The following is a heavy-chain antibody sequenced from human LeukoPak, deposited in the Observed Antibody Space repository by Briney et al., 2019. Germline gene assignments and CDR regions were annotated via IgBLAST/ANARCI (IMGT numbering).Heavy chain of an antibody. J-gene: IGHJ4*02. CDR1: GYTFTNYY. CDR3: ARGSAVAQSSF. CDR2: INPSGGST. V-gene: IGHV1-46*01. Sequence: ASVKVSCKASGYTFTNYYMHWVRQAPGQGFEWMGIINPSGGSTTYAQKFQGRVTVTRDTSTSTVYMELSSLRSEDTAVYYCARGSAVAQSSFRGQGTLVIVSS. D-gene: IGHD6-19*01.